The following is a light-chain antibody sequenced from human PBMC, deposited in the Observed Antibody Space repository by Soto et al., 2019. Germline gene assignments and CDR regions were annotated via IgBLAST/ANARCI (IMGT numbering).Light chain of an antibody. CDR1: SSDVGGYNY. CDR2: DVS. CDR3: SAYTGSSCPLL. Sequence: QSALTQPASVSGSPGQSITISCTGTSSDVGGYNYVSWYQQHPGKAPKLIIFDVSNRPSGVSYRFSGSKSGNTASLTISGRQAEDEDEDHCSAYTGSSCPLLFGGGTKLTVL. J-gene: IGLJ2*01. V-gene: IGLV2-14*03.